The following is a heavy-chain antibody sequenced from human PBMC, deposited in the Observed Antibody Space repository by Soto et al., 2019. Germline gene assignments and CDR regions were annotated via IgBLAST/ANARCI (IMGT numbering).Heavy chain of an antibody. CDR2: IYYSGST. V-gene: IGHV4-61*01. J-gene: IGHJ4*02. Sequence: QVQLEESGPGLVKPSETLSLTCTVSGGSVSSGSYYWSWIRQPPGKGLEWIGYIYYSGSTNYNPSLKSRVTISVDTPKNQFSLKLSSVTAADTAVYYCARELAAAGNRYADYWGQGTLVTVSS. CDR3: ARELAAAGNRYADY. D-gene: IGHD6-13*01. CDR1: GGSVSSGSYY.